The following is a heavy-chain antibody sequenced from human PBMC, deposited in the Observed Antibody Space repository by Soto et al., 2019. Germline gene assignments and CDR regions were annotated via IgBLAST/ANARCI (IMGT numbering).Heavy chain of an antibody. CDR1: GYTFSDYW. V-gene: IGHV5-51*01. J-gene: IGHJ5*02. D-gene: IGHD3-9*01. CDR3: ARLPVLRYFDWHHWFEP. Sequence: VESLKISCECSGYTFSDYWIAWVRRVPGKGLEWMGIIYPGDSDTRYSPSFQGQVTISADKSINTAYLQWSSLKASDSAIYYCARLPVLRYFDWHHWFEPWCQGTLVTVSS. CDR2: IYPGDSDT.